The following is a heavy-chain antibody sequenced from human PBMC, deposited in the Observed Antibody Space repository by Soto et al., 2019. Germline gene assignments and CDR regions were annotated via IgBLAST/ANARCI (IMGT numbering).Heavy chain of an antibody. V-gene: IGHV1-18*01. J-gene: IGHJ4*02. Sequence: QVQLVQSGAEVKKPGSSVKVSGKASGYTFTSYGISWVRQAPGQGLEWMGWISAYNGNTNYAQKLQGRVTMTTDTSTSTAYMGLRSLRSDDTAVYYCARDSQYSSGWYRLGDYWGQGTLVTVSS. D-gene: IGHD6-19*01. CDR3: ARDSQYSSGWYRLGDY. CDR1: GYTFTSYG. CDR2: ISAYNGNT.